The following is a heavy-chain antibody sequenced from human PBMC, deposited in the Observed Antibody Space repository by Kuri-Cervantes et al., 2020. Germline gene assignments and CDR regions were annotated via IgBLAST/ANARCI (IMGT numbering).Heavy chain of an antibody. Sequence: SESLSLTCTVSGGSISSGSYYWSWIRQPAGKGLEWIGRIYTSGSTNYNPSLKSRVTMSVDTSKNQFSLMLSSVTAADTAVYYCASERHTIFGLVIESFDYWGQGTLVTVSS. CDR3: ASERHTIFGLVIESFDY. V-gene: IGHV4-61*02. CDR1: GGSISSGSYY. D-gene: IGHD3-3*01. J-gene: IGHJ4*02. CDR2: IYTSGST.